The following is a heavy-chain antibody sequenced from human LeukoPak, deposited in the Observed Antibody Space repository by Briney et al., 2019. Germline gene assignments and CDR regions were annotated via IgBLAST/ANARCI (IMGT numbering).Heavy chain of an antibody. D-gene: IGHD6-13*01. Sequence: SQTLSLTCAISGDSVASNSAAWNWIRQSPSRGLEWLGSTYHRSKWYNDYAVSVKSRIIINEDTSKNQFYLQLNSVTPEDTAVYYCARGQSGYSSRSRTNWFDPWGQGTLVTVSS. CDR2: TYHRSKWYN. J-gene: IGHJ5*02. CDR3: ARGQSGYSSRSRTNWFDP. CDR1: GDSVASNSAA. V-gene: IGHV6-1*01.